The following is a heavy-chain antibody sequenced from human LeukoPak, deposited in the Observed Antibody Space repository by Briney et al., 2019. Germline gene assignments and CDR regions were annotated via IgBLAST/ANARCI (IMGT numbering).Heavy chain of an antibody. CDR3: ARENGLWGYWFDP. V-gene: IGHV1-2*02. D-gene: IGHD7-27*01. CDR2: INPNSGGT. Sequence: GASVKVSCKASGYTFTGYYMHWVRQAPGQGLEWMGWINPNSGGTNYAQKFQGRVTMTRDTSISTAYMELSRLRSDDTAVYYCARENGLWGYWFDPWGEGTRVTVSS. CDR1: GYTFTGYY. J-gene: IGHJ5*02.